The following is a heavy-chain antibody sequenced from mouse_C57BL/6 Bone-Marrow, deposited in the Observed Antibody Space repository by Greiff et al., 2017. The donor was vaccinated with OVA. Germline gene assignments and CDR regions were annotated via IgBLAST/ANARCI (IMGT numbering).Heavy chain of an antibody. CDR2: ISSGGSYT. Sequence: EVKLVESGGDLVKPGGSLKLSCAASGFTFSSYGMSWVRQTPDKRLEWVATISSGGSYTYYPDSVKGRFTISRDNAKNTLYLQMSSLKSEDTAMYYCAREGDSNYVPYYFDYWGQGTTLTVSS. CDR3: AREGDSNYVPYYFDY. J-gene: IGHJ2*01. D-gene: IGHD2-5*01. V-gene: IGHV5-6*01. CDR1: GFTFSSYG.